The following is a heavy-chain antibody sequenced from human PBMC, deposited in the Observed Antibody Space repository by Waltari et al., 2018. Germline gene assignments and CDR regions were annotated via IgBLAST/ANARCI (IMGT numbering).Heavy chain of an antibody. CDR1: GFTFSSYA. J-gene: IGHJ4*02. CDR3: ANDRCGIAPAAFRY. CDR2: ISGSGGRP. Sequence: EVQLLEAGGGLVQPGGSLRLACAASGFTFSSYAMSWVRQAPGRGPGVCAAISGSGGRPYDAYVLQRLFIISSYTSKIMLYLQMNSLSADATAVYYCANDRCGIAPAAFRYWGQGTLVTVSS. D-gene: IGHD6-13*01. V-gene: IGHV3-23*01.